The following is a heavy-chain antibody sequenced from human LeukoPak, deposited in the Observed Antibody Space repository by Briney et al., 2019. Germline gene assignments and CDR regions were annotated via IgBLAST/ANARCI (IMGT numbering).Heavy chain of an antibody. Sequence: GASVKVSCKASGYTFTSYGISWVRQAPGQGLEWMGWISAYNGNTNYAQKLQGRVTMTTDTSTSTAYMELRSLRSDDTAVYYCARDLELTVVVPAAIPFDYWGQGTLVTVSS. J-gene: IGHJ4*02. CDR1: GYTFTSYG. CDR2: ISAYNGNT. V-gene: IGHV1-18*01. CDR3: ARDLELTVVVPAAIPFDY. D-gene: IGHD2-2*01.